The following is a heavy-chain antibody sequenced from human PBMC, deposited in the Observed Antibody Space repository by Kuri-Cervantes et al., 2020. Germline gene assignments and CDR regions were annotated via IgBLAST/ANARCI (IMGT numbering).Heavy chain of an antibody. Sequence: GGSLRLSCAASGFTFSSYAMHWVRQAPGKGLEWVAVISYDGSNKYYADSVKGRFTNSRDNSKNTLYLQMNSLRAEDTAVYYCARVTWGDDSSGSPSDYWGQGTLVTVSS. J-gene: IGHJ4*02. V-gene: IGHV3-30-3*01. D-gene: IGHD3-22*01. CDR2: ISYDGSNK. CDR1: GFTFSSYA. CDR3: ARVTWGDDSSGSPSDY.